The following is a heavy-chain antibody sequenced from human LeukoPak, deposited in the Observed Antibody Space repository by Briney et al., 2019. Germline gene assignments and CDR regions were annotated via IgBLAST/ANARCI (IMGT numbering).Heavy chain of an antibody. CDR2: IYTSGST. CDR3: ARLWINYYDSSGYAFDI. D-gene: IGHD3-22*01. J-gene: IGHJ3*02. V-gene: IGHV4-4*09. Sequence: SETLSLTCTVSGGSISSYYWSWIRQPPGKGLEWIGYIYTSGSTNYNPSLKSRVTISVDTSKNQFSLKLSSVTAADTAVYYCARLWINYYDSSGYAFDIWGQGTMATVSS. CDR1: GGSISSYY.